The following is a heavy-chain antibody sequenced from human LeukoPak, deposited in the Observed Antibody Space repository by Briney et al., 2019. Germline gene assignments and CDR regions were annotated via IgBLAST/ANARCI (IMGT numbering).Heavy chain of an antibody. Sequence: PGGSLRLSCAASGFTFSSYSTNWVRQAPGKGLEWVSYISSSSSSTIYYADSVKGRFTISRDNAKNSLYLQMNSLRAEDTAVYYCARDLGAILALDAFDIWGQGTMVTVSS. CDR1: GFTFSSYS. CDR3: ARDLGAILALDAFDI. V-gene: IGHV3-48*01. D-gene: IGHD3-3*01. J-gene: IGHJ3*02. CDR2: ISSSSSSTI.